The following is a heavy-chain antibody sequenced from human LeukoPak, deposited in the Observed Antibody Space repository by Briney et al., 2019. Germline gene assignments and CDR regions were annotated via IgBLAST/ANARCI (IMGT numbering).Heavy chain of an antibody. J-gene: IGHJ3*02. CDR2: ISRNSDFI. V-gene: IGHV3-9*03. Sequence: PGGSLRLSCVGSGFSFGDYAMHWVRQVPGKGLEWVSGISRNSDFIGYADSVMGRFTISRDNARASVYLEMSSLTSDDMARYYCAKDIIRGSETYRVTAFDIWGLGTMVTVSS. CDR1: GFSFGDYA. CDR3: AKDIIRGSETYRVTAFDI. D-gene: IGHD3-10*01.